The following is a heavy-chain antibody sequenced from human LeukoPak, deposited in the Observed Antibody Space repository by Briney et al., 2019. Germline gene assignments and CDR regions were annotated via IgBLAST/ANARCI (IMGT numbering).Heavy chain of an antibody. CDR3: TKDPNGDYVGAFDP. V-gene: IGHV3-30*18. J-gene: IGHJ5*02. D-gene: IGHD4-17*01. CDR2: ISYDGSNK. Sequence: GGSLRLSCSASGFTFSSYSIDWVRQAPGKGLEWVAVISYDGSNKYYADSVKGRFTISRDNSQNTLYLQMNSLRAEDTAVYYCTKDPNGDYVGAFDPWGQGTLVTVSS. CDR1: GFTFSSYS.